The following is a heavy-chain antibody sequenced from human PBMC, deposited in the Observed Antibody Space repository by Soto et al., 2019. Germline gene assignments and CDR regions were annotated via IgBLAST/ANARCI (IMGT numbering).Heavy chain of an antibody. J-gene: IGHJ4*02. CDR3: ARILGGSYSLDY. CDR1: GYTFTSYG. CDR2: ISPYNAIP. Sequence: QVQLVQSGAAVKKPGASVKVSCKASGYTFTSYGISWVRQAPGQGLEWMGWISPYNAIPNYAQKLQGRVTMTTDTPTSTDYMELRSLRSDDTAVYYCARILGGSYSLDYWGQGTLVTVSS. V-gene: IGHV1-18*01. D-gene: IGHD1-26*01.